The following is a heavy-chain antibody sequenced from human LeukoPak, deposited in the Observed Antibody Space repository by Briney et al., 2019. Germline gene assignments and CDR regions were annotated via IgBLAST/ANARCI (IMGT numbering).Heavy chain of an antibody. CDR3: ASYKGSDYYEDY. CDR2: ISSSSSYI. CDR1: GFTFSSYS. V-gene: IGHV3-21*01. J-gene: IGHJ4*02. D-gene: IGHD3-22*01. Sequence: PGGSLRLSCAASGFTFSSYSMTWVRQAPGKGLEWVSSISSSSSYIYYADSVKGRFTISRDNAKNSLYLQMNSLRAEDTAVYYCASYKGSDYYEDYWGQGTLVTVSS.